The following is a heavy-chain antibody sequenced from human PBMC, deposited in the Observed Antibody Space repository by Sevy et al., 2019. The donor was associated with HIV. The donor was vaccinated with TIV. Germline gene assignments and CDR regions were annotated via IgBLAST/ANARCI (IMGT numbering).Heavy chain of an antibody. CDR3: ARDFTITFGGVIDPPTHAFDI. CDR2: ISSSSSYI. V-gene: IGHV3-21*01. CDR1: GFTFSSYS. J-gene: IGHJ3*02. D-gene: IGHD3-16*02. Sequence: GGSLRLSCAASGFTFSSYSMNWVRQAPGKGLEWVSSISSSSSYIYYADSVKGRFTISRGNAKNSLYLQMNSLRAEDTAVYYCARDFTITFGGVIDPPTHAFDIWGQGTMVTVSS.